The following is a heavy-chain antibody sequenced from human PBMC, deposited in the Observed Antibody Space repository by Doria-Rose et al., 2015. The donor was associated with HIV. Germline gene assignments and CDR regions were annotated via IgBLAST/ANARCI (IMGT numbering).Heavy chain of an antibody. CDR3: ARMGSYRELDY. D-gene: IGHD3-3*01. V-gene: IGHV4-31*03. CDR1: GASVSSRGYY. J-gene: IGHJ4*02. CDR2: TYYTGTS. Sequence: VHLVESVPGLVQPSETLSLTCSVSGASVSSRGYYWNWIRQVPGKGLESLGYTYYTGTSDYSPSLKSRLNMAVDTSKNQFSLKLSFVTVADTAVYYCARMGSYRELDYWGQGALVIVSA.